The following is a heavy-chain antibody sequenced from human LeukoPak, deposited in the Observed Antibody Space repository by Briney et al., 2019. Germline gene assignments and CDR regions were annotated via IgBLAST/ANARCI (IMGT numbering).Heavy chain of an antibody. CDR2: INPSGGST. CDR1: GYTFTSYY. J-gene: IGHJ4*02. CDR3: ARGDCSRGSCYLLDH. Sequence: ASVKVSCKASGYTFTSYYMHWVRQAPGQGLEWMGIINPSGGSTRYAQKFQGRVTVTRDTSTSTVYMELSSLRSEDTAVYYCARGDCSRGSCYLLDHWGQGTRVTVSS. D-gene: IGHD2-15*01. V-gene: IGHV1-46*01.